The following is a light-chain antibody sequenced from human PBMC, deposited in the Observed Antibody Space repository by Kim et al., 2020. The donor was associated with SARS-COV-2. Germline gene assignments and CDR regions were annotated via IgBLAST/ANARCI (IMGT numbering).Light chain of an antibody. CDR3: QQHNSYPLT. V-gene: IGKV1-17*03. J-gene: IGKJ5*01. Sequence: ASVGDRVTITCRASQGINTYLVWFQQKPGKVPKSLIYAASTLQSGVPSRFSGSGSGTEFTLTISSLQPEDFGTYYCQQHNSYPLTFGQGTRLEIK. CDR2: AAS. CDR1: QGINTY.